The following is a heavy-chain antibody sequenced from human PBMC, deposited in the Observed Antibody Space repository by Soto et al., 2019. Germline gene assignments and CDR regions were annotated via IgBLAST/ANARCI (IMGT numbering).Heavy chain of an antibody. CDR3: ARLKLLWFGVVGSVYGMDV. CDR2: IYPSGMP. CDR1: GGSISNAAYS. Sequence: SETLSLTCTVSGGSISNAAYSWSWIRQPPGKGLEWIGYIYPSGMPFYNPSLRSRVTISIDRSNDQFSLKLSSVTAADTAVYYCARLKLLWFGVVGSVYGMDVWGQGTTVTVSS. D-gene: IGHD3-10*01. V-gene: IGHV4-30-2*01. J-gene: IGHJ6*02.